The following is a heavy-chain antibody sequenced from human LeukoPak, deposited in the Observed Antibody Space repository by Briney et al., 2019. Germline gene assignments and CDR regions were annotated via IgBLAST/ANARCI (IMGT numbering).Heavy chain of an antibody. CDR1: GGSISSSSYY. CDR3: ARYRKVRGTNSDYFDY. CDR2: IYTSGST. V-gene: IGHV4-61*02. J-gene: IGHJ4*02. Sequence: SETLSLTCTVSGGSISSSSYYWSWIRQPAGKGLEWIGRIYTSGSTNYNPSLKSRVTISVDTSKNQFSLKLSSVTAADTAVYYCARYRKVRGTNSDYFDYWGQGTLVTVSS. D-gene: IGHD3-10*01.